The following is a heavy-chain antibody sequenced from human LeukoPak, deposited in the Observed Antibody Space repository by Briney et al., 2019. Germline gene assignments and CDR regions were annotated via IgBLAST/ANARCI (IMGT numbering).Heavy chain of an antibody. Sequence: GGSLRLSCAASGFTVSSYAMTWVRQAPGKGLEWVSAIGYSAGDTYYADSVKGRFTISRDNSMNTLYLQISSLRADDTALYYCAKDDDGHHHGVDHWGQGTLVTVSS. V-gene: IGHV3-23*01. CDR3: AKDDDGHHHGVDH. J-gene: IGHJ4*02. CDR2: IGYSAGDT. CDR1: GFTVSSYA. D-gene: IGHD4-17*01.